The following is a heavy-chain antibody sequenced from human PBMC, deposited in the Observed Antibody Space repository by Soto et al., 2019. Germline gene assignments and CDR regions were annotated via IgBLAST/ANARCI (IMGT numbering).Heavy chain of an antibody. V-gene: IGHV4-30-4*01. Sequence: PLETLSLTCTVSGGSVTSDEDYWTWIRQSPGKGLEWIGYISNSGSTGYNPSLKTRLSMSVDRSKNQFTLRLTSVTAADTAVYFCATESGSTYGYFDHWGQGTQVTVS. CDR1: GGSVTSDEDY. CDR3: ATESGSTYGYFDH. CDR2: ISNSGST. J-gene: IGHJ4*02. D-gene: IGHD3-10*01.